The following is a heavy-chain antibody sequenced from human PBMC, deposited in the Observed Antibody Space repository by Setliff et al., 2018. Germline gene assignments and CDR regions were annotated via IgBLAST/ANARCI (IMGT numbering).Heavy chain of an antibody. J-gene: IGHJ3*02. CDR1: GFTLTGYP. CDR2: INPDNGNR. D-gene: IGHD3-3*01. Sequence: ASVKVSCKASGFTLTGYPIHWVRQAPGQRLEWMGWINPDNGNRKYSQRFQGRVTITRDTSASTVFLELSTLRSEDTAVYYCTRDFLGATASFDIWGQGTMVT. V-gene: IGHV1-3*01. CDR3: TRDFLGATASFDI.